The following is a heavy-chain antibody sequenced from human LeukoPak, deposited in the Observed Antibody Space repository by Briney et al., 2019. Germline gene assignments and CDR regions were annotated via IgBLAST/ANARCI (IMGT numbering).Heavy chain of an antibody. V-gene: IGHV3-72*01. D-gene: IGHD3-22*01. CDR2: SKNKDYAYST. Sequence: PGGSLRLSCAASGFTFSDHHMDWVRQAPGKGLAWIGRSKNKDYAYSTVYAASVKGRFTFSRDDPKNSLYLQTNSLTTEDTAVYYCTRIFYYGTRGYYPDFWGQGTLVTVSS. J-gene: IGHJ4*02. CDR1: GFTFSDHH. CDR3: TRIFYYGTRGYYPDF.